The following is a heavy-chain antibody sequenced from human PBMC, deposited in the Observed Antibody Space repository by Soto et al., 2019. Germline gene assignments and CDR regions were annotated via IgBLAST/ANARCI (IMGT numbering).Heavy chain of an antibody. CDR2: IYPGDSDT. CDR1: GYSFISYW. V-gene: IGHV5-51*01. D-gene: IGHD6-13*01. Sequence: GESLKISCKGSGYSFISYWTGWVRQMPGKGLEWMGIIYPGDSDTRYSPSFQGQVTISADKSISTAYLQWSSLKASDTAMYYCARTSAGGKYYYGMDVWGQGTTVTVSS. J-gene: IGHJ6*02. CDR3: ARTSAGGKYYYGMDV.